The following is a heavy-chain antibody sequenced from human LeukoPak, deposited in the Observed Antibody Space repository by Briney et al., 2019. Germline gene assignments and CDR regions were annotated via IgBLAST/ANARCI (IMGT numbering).Heavy chain of an antibody. Sequence: GGSLRLFCEASGFTFSNYWMSWVRRAQGKGPQWVANIDRDGDEKNYGDSVKGRFTISRDNAKNSLYLQMNSLRADDMAVYFCARDVNGGYFDYWGQGILVTVSS. CDR1: GFTFSNYW. CDR3: ARDVNGGYFDY. CDR2: IDRDGDEK. J-gene: IGHJ4*02. V-gene: IGHV3-7*01. D-gene: IGHD4-23*01.